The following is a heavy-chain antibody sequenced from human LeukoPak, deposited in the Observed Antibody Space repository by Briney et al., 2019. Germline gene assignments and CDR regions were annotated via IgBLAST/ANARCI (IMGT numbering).Heavy chain of an antibody. CDR2: INSDGSSS. V-gene: IGHV3-74*01. CDR1: GFTLSSYW. Sequence: GGPRRLSCAASGFTLSSYWMHWVRKCPAKGLVWVSRINSDGSSSSYADSVKGRFTISRDNAKNTLYLQMNSLTAEDTAVYYCARDPEAFDIWGQGTMVTVSS. CDR3: ARDPEAFDI. J-gene: IGHJ3*02.